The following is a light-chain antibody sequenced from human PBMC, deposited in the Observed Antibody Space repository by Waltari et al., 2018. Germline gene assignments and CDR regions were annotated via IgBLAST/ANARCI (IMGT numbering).Light chain of an antibody. CDR1: RSISTS. J-gene: IGKJ1*01. CDR3: QQSYITPPT. Sequence: DIQMTQSPPSLSASVGDRVTVTCRASRSISTSLNWYQQKAGKAPNLLIYVASSLQSGVPSRFSGSGSGTDFTLTISSLQPEDFATYYCQQSYITPPTFGQGTKVEVK. CDR2: VAS. V-gene: IGKV1-39*01.